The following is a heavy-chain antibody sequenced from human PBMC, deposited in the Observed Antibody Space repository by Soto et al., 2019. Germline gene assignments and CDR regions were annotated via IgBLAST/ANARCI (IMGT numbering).Heavy chain of an antibody. D-gene: IGHD6-19*01. J-gene: IGHJ3*02. Sequence: SQTLSLTCAISGDSVSSNSAAWNWIRQSPSRGLEWLGRTYYRSKWYNDYAVSVKSRITINPDTSKNQFSLQLNSVTPEDTAVYYCARVGRTGSSGWTLDAFDIWGQGTMVTVSS. V-gene: IGHV6-1*01. CDR3: ARVGRTGSSGWTLDAFDI. CDR2: TYYRSKWYN. CDR1: GDSVSSNSAA.